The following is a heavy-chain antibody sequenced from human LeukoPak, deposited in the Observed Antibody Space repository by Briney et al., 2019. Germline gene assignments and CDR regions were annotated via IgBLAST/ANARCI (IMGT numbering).Heavy chain of an antibody. CDR3: ARGFYGDSSYYYYYMDV. Sequence: PGGSLRLSCAASGFTFSSYDMHWVRQATGKGLEWVSAIGTAGDTYYPGSVKGRLTISRENAKNSLYLQMNSLRAGDTAVYYCARGFYGDSSYYYYYMDVWGKGTTVTVSS. V-gene: IGHV3-13*01. J-gene: IGHJ6*03. CDR1: GFTFSSYD. CDR2: IGTAGDT. D-gene: IGHD3-22*01.